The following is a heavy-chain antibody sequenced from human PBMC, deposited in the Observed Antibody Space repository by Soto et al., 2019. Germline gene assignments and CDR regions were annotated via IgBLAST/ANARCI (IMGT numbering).Heavy chain of an antibody. CDR2: ISKSASTI. CDR3: ARVGCSGNFCYDGLDV. V-gene: IGHV3-11*01. D-gene: IGHD3-22*01. CDR1: GFTFSDYY. Sequence: QVQLVESGGGLVKPGGSLTLSCAASGFTFSDYYMTWIRQAPGKGLECISYISKSASTIKYAESVKGRFTISRDNAKNSLSLQMKSLSAEDTAGYYCARVGCSGNFCYDGLDVWGQGTAVTASS. J-gene: IGHJ6*02.